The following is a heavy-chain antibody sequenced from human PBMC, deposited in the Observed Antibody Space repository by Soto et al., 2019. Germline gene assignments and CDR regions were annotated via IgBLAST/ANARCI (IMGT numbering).Heavy chain of an antibody. V-gene: IGHV4-30-4*01. J-gene: IGHJ6*02. CDR3: ARATTVPGHYYYYGMDV. CDR2: IYYSGST. CDR1: GGSISSGDYF. D-gene: IGHD4-17*01. Sequence: SENPSLTFTFSGGSISSGDYFWRWVRQPPGKGLEWIGYIYYSGSTYYNPSLKSRVTISVDTSKNQFSLKLSSVTAADTAVYYCARATTVPGHYYYYGMDVWGQGTTVTAP.